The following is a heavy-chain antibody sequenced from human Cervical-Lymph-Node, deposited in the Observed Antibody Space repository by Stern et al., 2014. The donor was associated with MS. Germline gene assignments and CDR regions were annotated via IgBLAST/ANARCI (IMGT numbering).Heavy chain of an antibody. D-gene: IGHD4-17*01. J-gene: IGHJ4*02. CDR1: GGSISSSSYY. CDR3: FGY. V-gene: IGHV4-39*01. CDR2: IYYSGST. Sequence: QVQLQESGPGLVKPSETLSLTCTVSGGSISSSSYYWGWIRQPTGKGLEWIGGIYYSGSTLYKPSLQSRVNISVDKYKNQIYMYYCARRRLNSVTTSSFGYWGQGPLGTAPS.